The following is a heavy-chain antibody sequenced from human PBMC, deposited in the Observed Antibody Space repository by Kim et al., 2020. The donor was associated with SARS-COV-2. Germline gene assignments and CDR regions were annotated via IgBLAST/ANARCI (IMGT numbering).Heavy chain of an antibody. J-gene: IGHJ4*02. CDR1: GFTFSRNG. Sequence: GGSLRLSCAASGFTFSRNGMHWVRQAPGKGLEWVAIIWYDGSNKYYADSVKGRFTISRDNSKDTLYLQMNSLRTEDTAVYYCARDLDTAPDATRGGCFDHWGQGTLVTVPS. V-gene: IGHV3-33*08. D-gene: IGHD2-2*01. CDR2: IWYDGSNK. CDR3: ARDLDTAPDATRGGCFDH.